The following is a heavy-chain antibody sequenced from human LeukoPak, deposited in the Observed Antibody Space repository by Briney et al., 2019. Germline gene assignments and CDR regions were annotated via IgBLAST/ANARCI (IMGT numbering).Heavy chain of an antibody. CDR2: ISGSGGST. CDR1: GFTFSSYA. V-gene: IGHV3-23*01. D-gene: IGHD1-14*01. CDR3: ARGVEPLAANTLAY. Sequence: GSLRLSCAASGFTFSSYAMSWVRQAPGKGLEWVSAISGSGGSTYYADSVQGRFTISRDNSKNTLYLEMNSLSPDNTAVYYCARGVEPLAANTLAYWGQGTLVTVSS. J-gene: IGHJ4*02.